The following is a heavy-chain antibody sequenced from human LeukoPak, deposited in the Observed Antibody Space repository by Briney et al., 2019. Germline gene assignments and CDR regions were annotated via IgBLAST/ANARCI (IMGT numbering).Heavy chain of an antibody. D-gene: IGHD3-9*01. V-gene: IGHV1-2*02. CDR2: INPNSGGT. CDR1: GYTFTGYY. J-gene: IGHJ2*01. CDR3: ARDKYDILTGSPWYFDL. Sequence: ASVKVSCKASGYTFTGYYMHWVRQAPGQGLEWMGWINPNSGGTNYAQKFQGRVTMTRDTSISTAYMELSRLRSDDTAVYYCARDKYDILTGSPWYFDLWGRGTLGTVSS.